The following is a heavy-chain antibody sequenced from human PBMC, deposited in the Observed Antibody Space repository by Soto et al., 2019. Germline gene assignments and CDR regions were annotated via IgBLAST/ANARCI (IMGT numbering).Heavy chain of an antibody. J-gene: IGHJ4*02. Sequence: PSETLSLTCTVSGGSVSSGSYYWSWIRQPPGKGLEWIGYIYYSGSTNYNPSLKSRVTISVDTSKNQFSLKLSSVTAADTAVYYCAREGRYYDFWSGYGGYDYWGQGTLVTVS. CDR2: IYYSGST. CDR1: GGSVSSGSYY. CDR3: AREGRYYDFWSGYGGYDY. V-gene: IGHV4-61*01. D-gene: IGHD3-3*01.